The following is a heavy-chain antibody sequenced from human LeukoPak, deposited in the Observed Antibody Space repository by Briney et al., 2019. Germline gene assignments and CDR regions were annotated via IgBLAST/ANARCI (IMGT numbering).Heavy chain of an antibody. CDR2: IIPIFGTA. V-gene: IGHV1-69*01. CDR3: ARGWYYDFWSGYYIFDY. CDR1: GYTFTSYY. J-gene: IGHJ4*02. Sequence: SVKVSCKASGYTFTSYYMHWVRQAPGQGLEWMGGIIPIFGTANYAQKFQGRVTITADESTSTAYMELSSLRSEDTAVYYCARGWYYDFWSGYYIFDYWGQGTLVTVSS. D-gene: IGHD3-3*01.